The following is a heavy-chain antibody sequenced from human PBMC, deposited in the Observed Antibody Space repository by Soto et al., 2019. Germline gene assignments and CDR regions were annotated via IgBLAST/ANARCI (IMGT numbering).Heavy chain of an antibody. CDR3: ARYDYGDSVPFDY. Sequence: GGSLRLSCAASGFTFSSYSMNWVRQAPGKGLEWVSYISSSSSTIYYADSVKGRFTISRDNAKNSLYLQMNSLRAEDTAVYYCARYDYGDSVPFDYWGQGTLVTVS. CDR2: ISSSSSTI. CDR1: GFTFSSYS. D-gene: IGHD4-17*01. J-gene: IGHJ4*02. V-gene: IGHV3-48*01.